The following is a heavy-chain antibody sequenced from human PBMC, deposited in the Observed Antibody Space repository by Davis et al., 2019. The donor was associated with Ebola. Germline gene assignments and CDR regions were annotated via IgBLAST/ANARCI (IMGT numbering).Heavy chain of an antibody. CDR2: IYDSGRT. V-gene: IGHV4-59*11. J-gene: IGHJ4*02. CDR1: DASISSHY. Sequence: PSETLSLTCTVSDASISSHYWNWIRQPPGKGLEWIGIIYDSGRTNYNPSLKSRVTISADTSKNQFSLKLRSVTAADTAVYYCVRFGYGAYWGQGTLVTVSS. CDR3: VRFGYGAY. D-gene: IGHD3-22*01.